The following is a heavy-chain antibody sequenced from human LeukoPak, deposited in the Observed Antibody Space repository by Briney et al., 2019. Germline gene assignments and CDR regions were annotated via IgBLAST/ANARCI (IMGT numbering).Heavy chain of an antibody. V-gene: IGHV3-7*03. CDR1: GFTFSSYW. Sequence: GGSLRLSCAASGFTFSSYWMNWARQAPGKGLEWVASINHNGNVNYYVDSVKGRFTISRDNSKNTLYLQMDSLRAEDTAIYYCARLRGVAVINYFDCWGQGTLVTVSS. J-gene: IGHJ4*02. CDR2: INHNGNVN. D-gene: IGHD6-19*01. CDR3: ARLRGVAVINYFDC.